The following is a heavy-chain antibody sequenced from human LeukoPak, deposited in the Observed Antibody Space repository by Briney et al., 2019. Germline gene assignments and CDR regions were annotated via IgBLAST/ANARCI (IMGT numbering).Heavy chain of an antibody. CDR1: GYTFTSYG. V-gene: IGHV1-18*01. CDR3: ARGSYCSGGSCYSPGTYYYYGMDV. CDR2: ISAYNGNT. J-gene: IGHJ6*02. D-gene: IGHD2-15*01. Sequence: ASVKVSCKASGYTFTSYGISWVRQAPGQGLEWMGWISAYNGNTNYAQKLQGRVTMTTDTSTSTAYMELRSLRSDDTAVYYCARGSYCSGGSCYSPGTYYYYGMDVWGQGTTVTVSS.